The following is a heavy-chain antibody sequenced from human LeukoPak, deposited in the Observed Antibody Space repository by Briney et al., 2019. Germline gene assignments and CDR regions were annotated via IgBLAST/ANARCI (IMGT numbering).Heavy chain of an antibody. V-gene: IGHV1-69*04. CDR2: IIPILGIA. CDR1: GGTFSSYA. J-gene: IGHJ4*02. D-gene: IGHD3-10*01. Sequence: SVKVSCKASGGTFSSYAISWVRQAPGQGLEWMGRIIPILGIANYAQKFQGRVTMTADKSTSTAYMELSSLRSEDTAVYYCARAVWFGELLGSWGVDYWGQGTLVTVSS. CDR3: ARAVWFGELLGSWGVDY.